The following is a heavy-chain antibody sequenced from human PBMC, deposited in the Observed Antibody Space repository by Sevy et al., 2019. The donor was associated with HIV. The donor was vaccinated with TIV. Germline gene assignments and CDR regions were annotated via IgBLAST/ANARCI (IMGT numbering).Heavy chain of an antibody. V-gene: IGHV3-23*01. CDR3: AKGINGSYRQKRYFDY. D-gene: IGHD1-26*01. J-gene: IGHJ4*02. CDR1: GFTFSSYA. Sequence: GGSLRLSCAASGFTFSSYAMSWVRQAPGKGLEWVSAISGSGGSTYYADSVKGRFTISRDNSKNTLYLQMNSLRAEDTAVYYCAKGINGSYRQKRYFDYWGQGTLVTVSS. CDR2: ISGSGGST.